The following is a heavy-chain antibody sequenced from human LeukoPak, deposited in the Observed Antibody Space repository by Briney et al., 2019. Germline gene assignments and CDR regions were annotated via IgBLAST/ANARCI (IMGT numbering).Heavy chain of an antibody. V-gene: IGHV3-23*01. Sequence: PGGSLRLSCAASGFTFSSYAMSWVRQAPGKGLEWVSAISSSGGGTYYADSVKGRFTISRDNSKNTLYLQMNSLRAEDTAVYYCAKDRGSLNHLRRITIPLVDYWGQGTLVTVSS. D-gene: IGHD3-3*01. J-gene: IGHJ4*02. CDR3: AKDRGSLNHLRRITIPLVDY. CDR1: GFTFSSYA. CDR2: ISSSGGGT.